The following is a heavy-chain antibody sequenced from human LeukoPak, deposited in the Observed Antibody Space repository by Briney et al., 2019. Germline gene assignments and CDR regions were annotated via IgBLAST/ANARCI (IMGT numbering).Heavy chain of an antibody. CDR3: ARVLGDILTGYYQRRRWFDP. CDR1: GFTFSDYE. V-gene: IGHV3-48*03. J-gene: IGHJ5*02. CDR2: ISSSASII. D-gene: IGHD3-9*01. Sequence: GGSLRLSCAASGFTFSDYEMNWVRQAPGKGLEWVSYISSSASIIYYADSVKGRFTISRDNAKNSLYLQMNSLRAEDTAVYYCARVLGDILTGYYQRRRWFDPWGQGTLVTVSS.